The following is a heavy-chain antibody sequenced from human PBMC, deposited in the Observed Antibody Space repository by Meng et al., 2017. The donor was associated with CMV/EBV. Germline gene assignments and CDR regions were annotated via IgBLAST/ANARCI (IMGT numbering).Heavy chain of an antibody. Sequence: GESLKISCAASGFTFSSYSMNWVRQAPGKGLEWVPSISSSSSYIYYADSVKGRFNISRDNAKNSLYLQMNSLGAEDTAVYYCARGAFDIWGQGTMVTVSS. J-gene: IGHJ3*02. CDR2: ISSSSSYI. CDR1: GFTFSSYS. V-gene: IGHV3-21*01. CDR3: ARGAFDI.